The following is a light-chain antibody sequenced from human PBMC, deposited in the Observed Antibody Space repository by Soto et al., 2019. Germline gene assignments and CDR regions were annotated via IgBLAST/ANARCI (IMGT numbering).Light chain of an antibody. Sequence: QSDLTQPASVSGSPGQSITISCTGTSSDVGGYNYVSWYQHHAGKAPRLMIYASSNRPAGVSHRFSGSRSGNTASLTISGLQAEDEADYYCSSYTSGTTLYVFGTGTQLTVL. CDR2: ASS. CDR3: SSYTSGTTLYV. CDR1: SSDVGGYNY. V-gene: IGLV2-14*01. J-gene: IGLJ1*01.